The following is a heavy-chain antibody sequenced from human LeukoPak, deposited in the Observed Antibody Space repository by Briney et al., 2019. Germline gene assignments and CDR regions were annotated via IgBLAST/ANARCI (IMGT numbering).Heavy chain of an antibody. V-gene: IGHV3-15*01. CDR3: TTGLYDILTGYTY. D-gene: IGHD3-9*01. Sequence: NTGGSLRLSCAASGFTFSNAWMSWVRQAPGKGLEWVGRIKSKTDGGTTDYAAPVKGRFTISRDDSKNTLYLQMNSLRIEDTAVYYCTTGLYDILTGYTYWGQGTLVTVSS. CDR2: IKSKTDGGTT. J-gene: IGHJ4*02. CDR1: GFTFSNAW.